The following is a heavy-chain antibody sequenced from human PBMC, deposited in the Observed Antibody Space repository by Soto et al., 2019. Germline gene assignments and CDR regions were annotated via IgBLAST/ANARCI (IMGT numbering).Heavy chain of an antibody. CDR2: INPATGAA. J-gene: IGHJ3*02. CDR3: ARGVGVGVAGSAAFDM. Sequence: QLHLVQSGAVVKKPGASVTVSCSASGYPVTAYYMHWVRQAPGRGLEWMGGINPATGAAKYTQTFQGRVTMPRDTSTSTAFMELSGLTSEYTAVFYCARGVGVGVAGSAAFDMWGQGTVVTVSS. CDR1: GYPVTAYY. D-gene: IGHD3-3*01. V-gene: IGHV1-2*02.